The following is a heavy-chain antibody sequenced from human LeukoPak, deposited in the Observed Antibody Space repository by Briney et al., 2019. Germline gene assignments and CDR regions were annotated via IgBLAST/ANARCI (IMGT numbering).Heavy chain of an antibody. Sequence: PGGSLRLSCAASGFTFSDYYMSWTRQAPGKGLEWVSYISSSGSITYYADSVKGRFTISRDNAKNSLYLQMNSLRAEDTAVYYCARVSTMIVVVPWIDYWGQGTLVTVSS. D-gene: IGHD3-22*01. V-gene: IGHV3-11*04. J-gene: IGHJ4*02. CDR2: ISSSGSIT. CDR1: GFTFSDYY. CDR3: ARVSTMIVVVPWIDY.